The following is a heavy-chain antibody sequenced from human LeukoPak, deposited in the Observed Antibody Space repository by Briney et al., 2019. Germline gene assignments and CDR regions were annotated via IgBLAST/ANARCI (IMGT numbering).Heavy chain of an antibody. J-gene: IGHJ3*02. CDR2: IYYSGST. D-gene: IGHD1-26*01. CDR1: RGSIDIYW. V-gene: IGHV4-59*01. Sequence: SETLSLTCTVSRGSIDIYWWSWIRQPPGKGLEWIGYIYYSGSTNYNPSLKSRVTISVDTSKNQFSLNLNSVTAADTAVYYCARAKSGSTWNDAFDIWGQGTMVTVSS. CDR3: ARAKSGSTWNDAFDI.